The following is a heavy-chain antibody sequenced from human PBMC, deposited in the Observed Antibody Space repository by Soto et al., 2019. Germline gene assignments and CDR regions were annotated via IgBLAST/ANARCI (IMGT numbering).Heavy chain of an antibody. V-gene: IGHV3-33*01. CDR1: GFTFSYYG. CDR3: ARETSSHNFGSFDN. CDR2: IVFDGTNR. J-gene: IGHJ4*02. D-gene: IGHD3-3*01. Sequence: PGGSLRLSCAASGFTFSYYGMHWVRQTPGKGLEWVAVIVFDGTNRYYADSVRGRFTISRDNPNNTLYLQMNSLRAEDTAVYYCARETSSHNFGSFDNWGQGTLVTVSS.